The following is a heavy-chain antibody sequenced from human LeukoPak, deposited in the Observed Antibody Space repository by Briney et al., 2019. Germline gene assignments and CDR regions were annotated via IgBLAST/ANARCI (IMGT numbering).Heavy chain of an antibody. CDR1: GFTFDDYA. J-gene: IGHJ4*02. D-gene: IGHD1-26*01. CDR3: AKDRNGVRRGSYYFDY. CDR2: ISWNSGSI. Sequence: GGSLRLSCAASGFTFDDYAMHWLRQAPGKGLEGVSGISWNSGSIGYEDSVKGRFTISRDNAKNSLYLQMNSLRAEDTAVYYCAKDRNGVRRGSYYFDYWGQGTLVPVSS. V-gene: IGHV3-9*01.